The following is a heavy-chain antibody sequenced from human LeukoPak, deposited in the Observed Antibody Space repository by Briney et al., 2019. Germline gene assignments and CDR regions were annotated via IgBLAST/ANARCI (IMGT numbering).Heavy chain of an antibody. CDR1: GFTFSSYG. J-gene: IGHJ4*02. D-gene: IGHD2/OR15-2a*01. CDR3: RDPFDY. V-gene: IGHV3-30*02. Sequence: GGSLRLSSAASGFTFSSYGMHWVRQAPGKGLEWVAFIRYDGSDKFYADSVKGRFTISRDNSKNTLYLQMNSLRVEDTAVYYCRDPFDYWGQGTLVTVSS. CDR2: IRYDGSDK.